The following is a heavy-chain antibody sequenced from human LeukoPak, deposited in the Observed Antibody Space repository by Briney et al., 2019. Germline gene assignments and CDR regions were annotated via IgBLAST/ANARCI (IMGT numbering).Heavy chain of an antibody. CDR1: GFTFSNAW. D-gene: IGHD2-2*01. Sequence: GGSLRLSCAASGFTFSNAWMSWVRQAPGKGLEWVGRVKSKTDGGTTDYGAPVKGRFTISRDDSKNTLYLQMNSLKTEDTAVYYCTTRYCSSTSCYERSYYWGQGTLVTVSS. V-gene: IGHV3-15*01. CDR3: TTRYCSSTSCYERSYY. CDR2: VKSKTDGGTT. J-gene: IGHJ4*02.